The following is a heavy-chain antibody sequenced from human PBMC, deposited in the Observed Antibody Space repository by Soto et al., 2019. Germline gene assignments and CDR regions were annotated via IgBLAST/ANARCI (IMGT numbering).Heavy chain of an antibody. CDR2: LYYSVTA. CDR3: ARAVNDFWSGFSYYFDY. V-gene: IGHV4-59*01. Sequence: KTSETLSLTCTVSGGSISGNYWSWIRQPPGKGLGWIGYLYYSVTAKNNPSLKSRLTISVDTSRNQFTLKLSSVTAADTAVYYCARAVNDFWSGFSYYFDYWGQGSPVTVSS. J-gene: IGHJ4*02. CDR1: GGSISGNY. D-gene: IGHD3-3*01.